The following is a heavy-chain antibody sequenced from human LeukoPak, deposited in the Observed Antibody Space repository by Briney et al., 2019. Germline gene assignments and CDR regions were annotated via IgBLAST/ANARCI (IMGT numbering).Heavy chain of an antibody. Sequence: SETLSLTCAVSGGSISSFNWWSWVRQPPGKGLEWIGEIYHGGSTNYNPSLKSRVAMSVDRSRNQFSLRLNSVTDADMAVYYCAKGEDYGSGTVHFAPWGQGTLVTVSS. D-gene: IGHD3-10*01. CDR3: AKGEDYGSGTVHFAP. J-gene: IGHJ5*02. CDR2: IYHGGST. CDR1: GGSISSFNW. V-gene: IGHV4-4*02.